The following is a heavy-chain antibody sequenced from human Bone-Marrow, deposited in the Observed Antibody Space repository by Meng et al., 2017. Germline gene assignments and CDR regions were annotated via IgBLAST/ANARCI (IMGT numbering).Heavy chain of an antibody. D-gene: IGHD3-22*01. CDR1: GFTFSNYE. CDR2: ISPSSGNI. Sequence: GGSLRLSCAASGFTFSNYEMNWVRQAPGKGLEWVSYISPSSGNIHYADSVKGRFTISRDNVKNSVYLQMNSLRAEDTAFYYCARDSSGYYSRVDYWGQGTLVTAPQ. J-gene: IGHJ4*02. CDR3: ARDSSGYYSRVDY. V-gene: IGHV3-48*03.